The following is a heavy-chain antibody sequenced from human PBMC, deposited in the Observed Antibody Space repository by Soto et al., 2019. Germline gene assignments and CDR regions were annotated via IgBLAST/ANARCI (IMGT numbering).Heavy chain of an antibody. V-gene: IGHV1-24*01. CDR3: ATLRYSSSSPDLVYYYYYMDV. CDR1: GYTLTELS. CDR2: FDPEDGET. Sequence: ASVKVSCKVSGYTLTELSMHWVRQAPGKGLEWMGGFDPEDGETIYAQKFQGRVTMTEDTSTDTAYMELSSLRSDDTAVYYCATLRYSSSSPDLVYYYYYMDVWGKGTTVTVSS. J-gene: IGHJ6*03. D-gene: IGHD6-6*01.